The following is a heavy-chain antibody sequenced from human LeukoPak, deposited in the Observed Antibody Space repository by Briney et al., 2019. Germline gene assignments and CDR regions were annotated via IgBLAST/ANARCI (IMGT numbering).Heavy chain of an antibody. V-gene: IGHV3-21*01. CDR3: ARDSSGWYHWFDP. CDR2: ISSSSSYI. J-gene: IGHJ5*02. CDR1: GFTFSSYS. Sequence: PGGSLRLSCAASGFTFSSYSMNWVRQAPGKGLEWVSSISSSSSYIHYVDSVKGRFTISRDNAKNSLYLQMNSLRVEDTAVYYCARDSSGWYHWFDPWGQGTLVTVSS. D-gene: IGHD6-19*01.